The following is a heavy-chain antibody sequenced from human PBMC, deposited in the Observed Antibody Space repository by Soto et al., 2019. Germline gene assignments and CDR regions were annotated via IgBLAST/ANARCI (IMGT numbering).Heavy chain of an antibody. D-gene: IGHD3-22*01. Sequence: PSETLSLTCTVSGGSISSYYWSWIRQPPGKGLEWIGYIYYSGSTNYNPSLKSRVTISVDTSKNQFSLKLSSVTAADTAVYYCAGDDSSGFSFDYWGQGTLVTVSS. V-gene: IGHV4-59*01. CDR3: AGDDSSGFSFDY. CDR2: IYYSGST. J-gene: IGHJ4*02. CDR1: GGSISSYY.